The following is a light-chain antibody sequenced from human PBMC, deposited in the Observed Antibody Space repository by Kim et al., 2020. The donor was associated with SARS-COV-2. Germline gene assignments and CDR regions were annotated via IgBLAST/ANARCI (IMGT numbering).Light chain of an antibody. CDR2: EDN. J-gene: IGLJ1*01. V-gene: IGLV6-57*03. Sequence: KAVTLACNRRRGRIAHNYVQWYQQRPGSAPTTVIYEDNQRPSGVPDRFSGSIDSSSNSASLTISGLKTEDEADYYCQSYDSSNLYVFGTGTKVTVL. CDR1: RGRIAHNY. CDR3: QSYDSSNLYV.